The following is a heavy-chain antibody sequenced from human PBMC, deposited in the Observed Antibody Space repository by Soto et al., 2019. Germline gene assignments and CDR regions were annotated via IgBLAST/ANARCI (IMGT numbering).Heavy chain of an antibody. CDR2: INAGNGNT. J-gene: IGHJ4*02. CDR1: GYTFTSYA. Sequence: QVQLVQSGAEVKKPGASVKVSCKASGYTFTSYAMHWVRQAPGQRLEWMGWINAGNGNTKYSQKFQGRVTITRDTSASTAHMELSSLRSEDTAVYYCARDSPGYSSSWFDYWGQGTLVTVSS. D-gene: IGHD6-13*01. V-gene: IGHV1-3*01. CDR3: ARDSPGYSSSWFDY.